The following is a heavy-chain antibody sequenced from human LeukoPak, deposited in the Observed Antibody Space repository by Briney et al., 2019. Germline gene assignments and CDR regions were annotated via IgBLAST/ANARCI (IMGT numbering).Heavy chain of an antibody. CDR2: INEDGSTT. D-gene: IGHD1-26*01. CDR3: VRDLGGRSGH. J-gene: IGHJ4*02. Sequence: GGSLRLSCAASGFTFSSNWMHCVRQAPGKGLVWVSRINEDGSTTNYADSVKGRFTISRDNAKNTLYLQMNSLRAEDTAVYYCVRDLGGRSGHWGQGTLVTVSS. V-gene: IGHV3-74*01. CDR1: GFTFSSNW.